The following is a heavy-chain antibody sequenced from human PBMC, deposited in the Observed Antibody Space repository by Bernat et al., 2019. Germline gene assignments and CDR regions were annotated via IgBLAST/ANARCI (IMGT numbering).Heavy chain of an antibody. V-gene: IGHV3-21*01. CDR2: ISSSSSYI. D-gene: IGHD1-14*01. CDR3: ARDTKVSHLPGEFDY. Sequence: EVHLVESGGGVVQPGGSLRLSCAASGFTFSSYSMNWVRQAPGKGLEWVSSISSSSSYIYYADSVKGRFTISRDNAKNSLYLQMNSLRAEDTAVYYCARDTKVSHLPGEFDYWGQGTLVTVSS. J-gene: IGHJ4*02. CDR1: GFTFSSYS.